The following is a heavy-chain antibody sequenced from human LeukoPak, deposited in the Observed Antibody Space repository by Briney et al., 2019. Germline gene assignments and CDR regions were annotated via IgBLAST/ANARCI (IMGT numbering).Heavy chain of an antibody. CDR2: ISSSSSTI. CDR1: GFTSIIYS. J-gene: IGHJ2*01. D-gene: IGHD2/OR15-2a*01. V-gene: IGHV3-48*01. CDR3: ARSMVHHWYFDL. Sequence: GGSLRLSCAASGFTSIIYSMNWVRQAPGKGLEWVSYISSSSSTIYYADSVKGRFTISRDNAKNSLYLQMNSLRAEDTAVYYCARSMVHHWYFDLWGRGTLVTVSS.